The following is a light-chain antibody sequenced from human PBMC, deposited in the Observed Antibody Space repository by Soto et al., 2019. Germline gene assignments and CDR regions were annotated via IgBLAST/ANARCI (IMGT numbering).Light chain of an antibody. V-gene: IGKV3-20*01. CDR3: QQYGSSGT. Sequence: EIVLTQSPGTLSLSPGERGTLSRRASQSVSNNYLAWYQQKPGQAPRLLIYGASNRATGIPDRFSGSGSGTDFTLTISRLEPEDFAVDYCQQYGSSGTVGQWTKVDIK. CDR2: GAS. J-gene: IGKJ1*01. CDR1: QSVSNNY.